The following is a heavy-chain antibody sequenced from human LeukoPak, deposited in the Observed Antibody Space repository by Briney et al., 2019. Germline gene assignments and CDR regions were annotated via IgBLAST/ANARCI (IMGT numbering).Heavy chain of an antibody. CDR3: AKRDISGSYYRVYFDY. J-gene: IGHJ4*02. D-gene: IGHD1-26*01. CDR1: GFTFSSYA. CDR2: ISGSGGSR. V-gene: IGHV3-23*01. Sequence: GGSLRLSCAASGFTFSSYAMSWVRQAPGKGLEWVSAISGSGGSRYYADSVKGRFTISRDNSKNTLYLQMNSLRAEHTAVYYCAKRDISGSYYRVYFDYWGQGPLVTVSS.